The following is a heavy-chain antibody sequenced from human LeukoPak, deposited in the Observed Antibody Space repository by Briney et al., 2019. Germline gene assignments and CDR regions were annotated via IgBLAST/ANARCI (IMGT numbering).Heavy chain of an antibody. Sequence: ASVKVSCKATGYTFTDYYMHWVRQAPGQGLEWMGWINPNSGGTNYAQKFQGRVTMTRDTSISTAYMELSRLRSDDTAVYYCARDRGSGSWYENWFDPWGQGTLVTVSS. D-gene: IGHD6-13*01. CDR1: GYTFTDYY. J-gene: IGHJ5*02. CDR2: INPNSGGT. CDR3: ARDRGSGSWYENWFDP. V-gene: IGHV1-2*02.